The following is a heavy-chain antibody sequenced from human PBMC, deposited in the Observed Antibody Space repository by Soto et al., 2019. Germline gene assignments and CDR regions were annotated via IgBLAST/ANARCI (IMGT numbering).Heavy chain of an antibody. CDR2: IYHSGST. J-gene: IGHJ5*02. CDR3: ARWGVVLAAEVNCFDP. V-gene: IGHV4-4*02. D-gene: IGHD2-15*01. Sequence: QVQLQESGPGLLKPSGTLSLTCAVSGGSISSGNWWSWGRQPPGRGLEWIGEIYHSGSTNYNPSLKSRVTISIDKSKNQFSLKLSSVTAADTAVYYCARWGVVLAAEVNCFDPWGQGTLVTVSS. CDR1: GGSISSGNW.